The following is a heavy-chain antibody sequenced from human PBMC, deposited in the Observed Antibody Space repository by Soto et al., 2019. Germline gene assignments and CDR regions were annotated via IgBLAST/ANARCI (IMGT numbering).Heavy chain of an antibody. CDR1: GGTFSSYA. D-gene: IGHD6-19*01. Sequence: QVQLVQSGAEVKKPGSSVKVSCKASGGTFSSYAISWVRQAPGQGLEWMGGIIPIFGTANYAQKFQGRVTITADESTSTAYMELSRLRSEDTAVYYCARDPSPYSSGWYRFRFDPWGQGTLVTVSS. V-gene: IGHV1-69*01. CDR2: IIPIFGTA. CDR3: ARDPSPYSSGWYRFRFDP. J-gene: IGHJ5*02.